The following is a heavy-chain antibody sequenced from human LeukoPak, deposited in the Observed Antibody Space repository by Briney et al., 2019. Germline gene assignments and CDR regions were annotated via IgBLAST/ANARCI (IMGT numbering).Heavy chain of an antibody. D-gene: IGHD6-25*01. CDR3: ARGPRLPWSYYFDY. CDR1: GGTFSSYA. J-gene: IGHJ4*02. CDR2: IIPIFGTA. Sequence: SVKVSCKASGGTFSSYAISWVRQAPGQGLEWMGGIIPIFGTANYAQKFQARVTITTDESTSTAYMALSSLRSEDTAVYYCARGPRLPWSYYFDYWGQGTLVTVSS. V-gene: IGHV1-69*05.